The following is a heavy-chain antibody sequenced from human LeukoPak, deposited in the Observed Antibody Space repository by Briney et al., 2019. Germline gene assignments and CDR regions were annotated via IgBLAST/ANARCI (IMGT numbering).Heavy chain of an antibody. CDR2: ISYDGSNK. CDR3: ARDRTPRDFWSGYSANDAFDI. J-gene: IGHJ3*02. Sequence: SCKVSGYTLTELSMHWVRRAPGKGLEWVAVISYDGSNKYYADSVKGRFTISRDNSKNTLYLQMNSLRAEDTAVYYCARDRTPRDFWSGYSANDAFDIWGQGTMVTVSS. V-gene: IGHV3-30-3*01. D-gene: IGHD3-3*01. CDR1: GYTLTELS.